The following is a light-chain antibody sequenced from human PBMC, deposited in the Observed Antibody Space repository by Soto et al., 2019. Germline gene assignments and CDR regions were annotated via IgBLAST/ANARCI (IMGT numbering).Light chain of an antibody. CDR3: TSYTSSSTPYV. V-gene: IGLV2-14*01. CDR2: DVS. J-gene: IGLJ1*01. Sequence: QSALTQPASVSGSPGQAITISCAGTSSDFGGYTYVSWYQQHPGKAPKLMIYDVSNRPSGVSNRFSGSKSGNKASLTISSLQAEDEADYYCTSYTSSSTPYVFGGGTKVTVL. CDR1: SSDFGGYTY.